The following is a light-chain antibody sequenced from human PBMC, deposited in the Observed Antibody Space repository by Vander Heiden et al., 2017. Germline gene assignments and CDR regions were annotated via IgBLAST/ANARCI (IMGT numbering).Light chain of an antibody. V-gene: IGLV5-45*02. CDR1: SAINVGIYR. CDR3: MVWHNSAWV. CDR2: YKSDSDQ. Sequence: QAVVTQPSSLSASPGASASLTCTLPSAINVGIYRIYWYQQKPGSPPQYLLRYKSDSDQQQGSGVPSRFSGSKDASANAGILLISGLQSEDEADYYCMVWHNSAWVFGGGTKLTVL. J-gene: IGLJ3*02.